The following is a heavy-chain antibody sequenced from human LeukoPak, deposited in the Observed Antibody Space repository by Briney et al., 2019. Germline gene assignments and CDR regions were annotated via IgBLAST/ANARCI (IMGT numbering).Heavy chain of an antibody. CDR1: GYTFTGYY. CDR3: ARGSSYYYGSSGYYNFDY. D-gene: IGHD3-22*01. V-gene: IGHV1-2*06. CDR2: INPNSGGT. J-gene: IGHJ4*02. Sequence: ASVKVSCKASGYTFTGYYMHWVRQAPGQGLEWMGRINPNSGGTNYAQKFQGRVTMTRDTSISTAYMELSRLRSDDTAVYYCARGSSYYYGSSGYYNFDYWGQGTLVTVSS.